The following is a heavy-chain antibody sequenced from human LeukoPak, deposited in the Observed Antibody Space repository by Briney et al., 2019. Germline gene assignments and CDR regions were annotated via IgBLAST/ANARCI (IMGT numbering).Heavy chain of an antibody. CDR3: ARADDYGDHDAFDI. CDR1: GFTFSDYY. CDR2: ISSSGSTI. J-gene: IGHJ3*02. V-gene: IGHV3-11*01. Sequence: PGGSLRLSCAASGFTFSDYYMSWIRQAPGKGLEWVSYISSSGSTIYYADSVKGRFTISRDNAKNSLYLQMNSLRAEDTAVYYCARADDYGDHDAFDIWGQGTMVTVSS. D-gene: IGHD4-17*01.